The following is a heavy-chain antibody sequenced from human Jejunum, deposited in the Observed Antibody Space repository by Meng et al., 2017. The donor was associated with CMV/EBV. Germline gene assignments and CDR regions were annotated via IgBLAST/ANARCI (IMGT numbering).Heavy chain of an antibody. D-gene: IGHD3-3*01. CDR3: AKDIRGSGLFDHYYGLDV. Sequence: RSFVISWVRQAPGQGPEWMGGIIPMFATAKYSQKFQGRVTITADESTSTAYLEVSSLRPEDTAVYYCAKDIRGSGLFDHYYGLDVWGQGTTVTVSS. CDR2: IIPMFATA. CDR1: RSFV. J-gene: IGHJ6*02. V-gene: IGHV1-69*01.